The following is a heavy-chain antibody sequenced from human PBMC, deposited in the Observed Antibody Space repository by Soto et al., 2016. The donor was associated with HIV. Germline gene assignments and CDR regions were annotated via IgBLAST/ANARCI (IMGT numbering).Heavy chain of an antibody. D-gene: IGHD2-15*01. CDR2: ISGRGGST. J-gene: IGHJ4*02. Sequence: EVQLLESGGGLVQPGGSLRLSCAASGFTFSSYAMSWVRQAPGKGLGWVSAISGRGGSTYYADSVKGRFTISRDNSKNTLYLQMISLRAEDTAVYYCAKVALLRYYFDYWGQGTLVTVSA. CDR1: GFTFSSYA. V-gene: IGHV3-23*01. CDR3: AKVALLRYYFDY.